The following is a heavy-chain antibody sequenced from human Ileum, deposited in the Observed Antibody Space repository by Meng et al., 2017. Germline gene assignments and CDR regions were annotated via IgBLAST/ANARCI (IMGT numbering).Heavy chain of an antibody. V-gene: IGHV4-4*02. Sequence: QMQLQESGPGLVKPSGTLSLTCGVSGGSFSSGNWWGWVRQPPGKGLEWIGEIFHTGNTNYNPSLQSRVSLSIDKSKNQFSLKVISVTAADTAVYYCVNYCGGGKCSPNEKTQHWGQGTLVTVSS. CDR3: VNYCGGGKCSPNEKTQH. J-gene: IGHJ1*01. CDR1: GGSFSSGNW. CDR2: IFHTGNT. D-gene: IGHD2-21*01.